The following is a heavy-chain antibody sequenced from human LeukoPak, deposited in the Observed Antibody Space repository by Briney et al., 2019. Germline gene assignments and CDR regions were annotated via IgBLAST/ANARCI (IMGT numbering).Heavy chain of an antibody. V-gene: IGHV3-23*01. D-gene: IGHD2-15*01. Sequence: PGGSLRHSCAASGVTFSSYAMSWVRQAPGKGLEWVSAISGSGGSTYYADSVKGRFTISRDNSKNTLYLQMNSLRAEDTAVYYCANIPYCSGGSCYYGYHYYYYMDVWGKGTTVTVSS. J-gene: IGHJ6*03. CDR3: ANIPYCSGGSCYYGYHYYYYMDV. CDR2: ISGSGGST. CDR1: GVTFSSYA.